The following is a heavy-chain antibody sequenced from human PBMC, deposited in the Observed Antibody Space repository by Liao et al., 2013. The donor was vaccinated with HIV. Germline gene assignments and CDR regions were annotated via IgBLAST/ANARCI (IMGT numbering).Heavy chain of an antibody. CDR3: ARKLGEN. CDR2: IYYDGST. D-gene: IGHD3-16*01. V-gene: IGHV4-39*07. CDR1: GGSISSSSYY. J-gene: IGHJ4*02. Sequence: QSQLQESGPGLVKPSETLSLFCTVYGGSISSSSYYWGWIRQPPGQGLEWIGSIYYDGSTYYNPSLKNRVTMSVDTSNNHFSLNLRSVTAADTAVYYCARKLGENWGQGILVSVSS.